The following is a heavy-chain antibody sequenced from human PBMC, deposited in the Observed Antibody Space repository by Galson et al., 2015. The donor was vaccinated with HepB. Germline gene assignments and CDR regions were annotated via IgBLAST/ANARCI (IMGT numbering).Heavy chain of an antibody. Sequence: SVKVSCKASGYTFTGYYMHWVRQAPGQELEWMGRINPDSGGTNYAQKFQGRVTMTRDTSISTAYMELSRLRSDDTAVYYCAREGGDYYYYMDVWGKGTTVTVSS. J-gene: IGHJ6*03. CDR1: GYTFTGYY. D-gene: IGHD4-17*01. CDR3: AREGGDYYYYMDV. V-gene: IGHV1-2*06. CDR2: INPDSGGT.